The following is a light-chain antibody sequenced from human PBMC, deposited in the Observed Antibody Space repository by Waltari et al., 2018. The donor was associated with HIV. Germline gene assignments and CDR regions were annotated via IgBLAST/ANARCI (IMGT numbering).Light chain of an antibody. J-gene: IGLJ3*02. CDR2: EDN. CDR3: QSCYNTYRV. Sequence: NFMLTQPHSVSESPGKTVTISCTRSSGSLGRDYVPWYQHRPGSAPSLVIYEDNQRPSGVPGRFSGSIDTSSNSASLTISGLEPEDEAYYYCQSCYNTYRVFGGGTKLTVL. V-gene: IGLV6-57*03. CDR1: SGSLGRDY.